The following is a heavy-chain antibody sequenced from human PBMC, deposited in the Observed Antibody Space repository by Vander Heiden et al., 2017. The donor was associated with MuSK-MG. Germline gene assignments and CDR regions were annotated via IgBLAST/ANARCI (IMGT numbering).Heavy chain of an antibody. CDR3: AREGLVVVTAIPYYFDY. J-gene: IGHJ4*02. CDR2: ISSSSSYI. CDR1: GFTFSSYS. V-gene: IGHV3-21*03. D-gene: IGHD2-21*02. Sequence: EVQLVESGGGLVKPGGSLRLSCAASGFTFSSYSMNWVRQAPGKGLEWVSSISSSSSYIYYADSVKGRFTISRDNAKNSLYLQMNSLRAEDTAVYYCAREGLVVVTAIPYYFDYWGQGTLVTVSS.